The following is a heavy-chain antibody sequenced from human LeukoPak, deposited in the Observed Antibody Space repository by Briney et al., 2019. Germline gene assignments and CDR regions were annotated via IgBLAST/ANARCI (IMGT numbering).Heavy chain of an antibody. V-gene: IGHV7-4-1*02. CDR1: GYTFTSYA. CDR2: INTNTGNP. Sequence: ASVKVSCKASGYTFTSYAMNWVRQAPGQGLEWMGWINTNTGNPTYAQGFTGRFVFSLDTSVSTAYLQISSLKAEDTAVYYCARDHKGSGWPDWYFDLWGRGTLVTVSS. J-gene: IGHJ2*01. CDR3: ARDHKGSGWPDWYFDL. D-gene: IGHD6-19*01.